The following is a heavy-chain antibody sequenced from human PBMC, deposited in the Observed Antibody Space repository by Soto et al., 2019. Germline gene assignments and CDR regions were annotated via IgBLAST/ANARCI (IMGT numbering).Heavy chain of an antibody. D-gene: IGHD3-22*01. V-gene: IGHV3-30-3*01. Sequence: QVQLVESGGGVVQPGRSLRLSCAASGFTFSSYAMHWVRQAPGKGLEWVAVISYDGSNKYYADSVKGRFTISRDNSKNTLYLQMNSLRAEDTAVYYCARDNSIVVDVGDAFDIWGQGTMVTVSS. CDR3: ARDNSIVVDVGDAFDI. J-gene: IGHJ3*02. CDR2: ISYDGSNK. CDR1: GFTFSSYA.